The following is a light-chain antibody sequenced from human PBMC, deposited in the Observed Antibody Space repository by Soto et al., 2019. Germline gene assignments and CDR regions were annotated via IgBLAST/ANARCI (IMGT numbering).Light chain of an antibody. V-gene: IGKV1-9*01. CDR1: QGISTY. Sequence: DIQLTQSPSFLSASVGDRVTITCRASQGISTYLAWYQQKLGKAPKLLIYDASTLQSGVPSRFSGSRSGTEFTLTISSLQSEDFATYYCHQLNGYLELTFGGGTKVDIK. J-gene: IGKJ4*01. CDR3: HQLNGYLELT. CDR2: DAS.